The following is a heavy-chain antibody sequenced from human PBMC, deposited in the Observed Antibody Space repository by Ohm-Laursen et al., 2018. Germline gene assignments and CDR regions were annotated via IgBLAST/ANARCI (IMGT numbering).Heavy chain of an antibody. J-gene: IGHJ6*02. V-gene: IGHV4-59*01. D-gene: IGHD3-10*01. CDR3: ARDVGWFGDLSSDYYYGMDF. Sequence: SDTLSLTCSVSGGTISTYYWIWIRQTPGKGLEWIGCNLDSGSSNYNPSIKSRVTISVDTSKKQFSLKLNSVTAADTAVYYWARDVGWFGDLSSDYYYGMDFWGQGTTVTVSS. CDR1: GGTISTYY. CDR2: NLDSGSS.